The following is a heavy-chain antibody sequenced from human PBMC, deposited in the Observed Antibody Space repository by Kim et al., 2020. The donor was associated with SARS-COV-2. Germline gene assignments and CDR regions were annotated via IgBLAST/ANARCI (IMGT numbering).Heavy chain of an antibody. Sequence: GGSLRLSCAASGFTFSSYAMHWVRQAPGKGLEWVAVISYDGSNKYYVDSVKGRFTISRDNSKNTLYLQMNSMKAEYTAVYYCARQYGSGSSYYYYGMDVWGKGTTVTASS. D-gene: IGHD3-10*01. V-gene: IGHV3-30*04. CDR3: ARQYGSGSSYYYYGMDV. CDR2: ISYDGSNK. J-gene: IGHJ6*04. CDR1: GFTFSSYA.